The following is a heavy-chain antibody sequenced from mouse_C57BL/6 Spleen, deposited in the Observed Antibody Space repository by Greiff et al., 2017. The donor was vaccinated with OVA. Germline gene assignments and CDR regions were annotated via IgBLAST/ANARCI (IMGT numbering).Heavy chain of an antibody. V-gene: IGHV1-82*01. D-gene: IGHD1-1*01. CDR2: IYPGDGDT. J-gene: IGHJ2*01. CDR3: ATIATVVGGFDY. CDR1: GYAFSSSW. Sequence: VQLQQSGPELVKPGASVKLSCKASGYAFSSSWMNWVKQRPGKGLEWIGRIYPGDGDTNYNGKFKGKATLNADKSSSTAYMQLSSLTSEDSAVYFCATIATVVGGFDYGGKGTTLTVSS.